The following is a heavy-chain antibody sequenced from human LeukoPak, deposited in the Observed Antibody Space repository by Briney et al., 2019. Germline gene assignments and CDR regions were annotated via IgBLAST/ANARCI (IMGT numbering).Heavy chain of an antibody. CDR3: ARGRDLGQDY. D-gene: IGHD3-16*01. Sequence: SETLSLTCTVSGASVNSFYWNWIRQPPGKGLEWIGYISNRGSPNYNPSLKSRVTMSIDTSKNQFSLKLNSVTAADTAVYFCARGRDLGQDYWGQGTLVTVSS. J-gene: IGHJ4*02. CDR2: ISNRGSP. CDR1: GASVNSFY. V-gene: IGHV4-59*02.